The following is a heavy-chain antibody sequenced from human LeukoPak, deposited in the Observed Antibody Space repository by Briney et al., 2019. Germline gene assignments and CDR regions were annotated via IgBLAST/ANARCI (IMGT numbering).Heavy chain of an antibody. CDR1: GFTFSSYS. V-gene: IGHV3-21*01. Sequence: PGGSLRLSCAASGFTFSSYSMNWVRQAPGKGLEWVSSISSSSSYIYYADSVKGRFTISRDNAKNSLYLQMNSLRAEDTAVYYCARDSSGWLYYMAVWGKGTTVTVSS. CDR2: ISSSSSYI. J-gene: IGHJ6*03. CDR3: ARDSSGWLYYMAV. D-gene: IGHD6-19*01.